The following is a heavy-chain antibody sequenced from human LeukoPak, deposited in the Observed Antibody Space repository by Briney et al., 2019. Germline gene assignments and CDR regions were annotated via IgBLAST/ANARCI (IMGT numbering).Heavy chain of an antibody. Sequence: QSGGSLRLSCAASGFTFSSYSMNWVRQAPGKGREWVSYISSSSSTIYYADSVKGRFTISRDNAKNSLYLQMNSLREEDTAVYYCAGGGKGYCSGGSCYGSYYFDYWGQGTLVTVSS. V-gene: IGHV3-48*02. D-gene: IGHD2-15*01. J-gene: IGHJ4*02. CDR3: AGGGKGYCSGGSCYGSYYFDY. CDR2: ISSSSSTI. CDR1: GFTFSSYS.